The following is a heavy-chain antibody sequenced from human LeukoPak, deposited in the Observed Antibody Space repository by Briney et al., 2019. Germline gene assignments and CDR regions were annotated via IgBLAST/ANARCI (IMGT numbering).Heavy chain of an antibody. Sequence: GGSLRLSCAASGFTFSSYSMNWVRQAPGKGLEWVSSISSSSSYIFYADSVKGRFTISRDNAKNLLYLQMNSLRAEDTAVYYCVAGSGWRFDYWGQGTLVTVSS. CDR1: GFTFSSYS. CDR3: VAGSGWRFDY. D-gene: IGHD6-25*01. V-gene: IGHV3-21*06. J-gene: IGHJ4*02. CDR2: ISSSSSYI.